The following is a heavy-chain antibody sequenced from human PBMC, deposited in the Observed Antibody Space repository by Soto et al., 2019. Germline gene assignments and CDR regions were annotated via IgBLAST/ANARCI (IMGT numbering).Heavy chain of an antibody. Sequence: GGSMRLSCAASGFPFSSYAMSWVRQAPGKGLEWVSAISGSGGSTYYADSVKGRFTISRDNSKNTLYLQMNSLRAEDTAVYYCAKDQTVLRFLETSYYFDYWGQGTLVTVSS. CDR2: ISGSGGST. V-gene: IGHV3-23*01. J-gene: IGHJ4*02. D-gene: IGHD3-3*01. CDR1: GFPFSSYA. CDR3: AKDQTVLRFLETSYYFDY.